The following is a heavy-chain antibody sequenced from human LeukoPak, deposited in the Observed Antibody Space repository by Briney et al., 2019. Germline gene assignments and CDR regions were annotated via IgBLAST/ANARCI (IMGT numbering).Heavy chain of an antibody. J-gene: IGHJ6*03. D-gene: IGHD2-2*01. V-gene: IGHV1-46*01. CDR3: AREGGIVVVPAAMEVGDYYYYYMDV. CDR1: GYTFTSYY. Sequence: ASVKVSCKASGYTFTSYYMHWVRQAPGQGLEWMGIINPNGGSTSYAQKLQGRVTMTTDTSTSTAYMELRSLRSDDTAVYYCAREGGIVVVPAAMEVGDYYYYYMDVWGKGTTVTVSS. CDR2: INPNGGST.